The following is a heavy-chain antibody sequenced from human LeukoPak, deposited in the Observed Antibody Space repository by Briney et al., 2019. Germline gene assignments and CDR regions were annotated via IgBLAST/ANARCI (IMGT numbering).Heavy chain of an antibody. V-gene: IGHV3-23*01. D-gene: IGHD5-18*01. J-gene: IGHJ3*02. Sequence: QPGGSLRLSCAASGFTFSSYAMSWVRQAPGKGLEWVSGMSGSGGSTYYAAPVKGRFTISRDNSKNTLYLQMNTLRAEDTAVYYCAKDREYSYVYDAFDIWGQGTLVTVSS. CDR2: MSGSGGST. CDR3: AKDREYSYVYDAFDI. CDR1: GFTFSSYA.